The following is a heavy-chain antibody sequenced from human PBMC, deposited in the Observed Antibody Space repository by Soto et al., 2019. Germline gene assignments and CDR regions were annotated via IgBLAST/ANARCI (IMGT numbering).Heavy chain of an antibody. J-gene: IGHJ4*02. Sequence: SETLSLTCAVSGDSITSIYHWAWIRQPPGRGLEWVASIYHSGTTYYNPSLKSRVTISVDTSKNQFSLKLSSVTAADTAVYYFASPHPHGLNYWGQGTLVTVSP. D-gene: IGHD3-10*01. V-gene: IGHV4-38-2*01. CDR2: IYHSGTT. CDR1: GDSITSIYH. CDR3: ASPHPHGLNY.